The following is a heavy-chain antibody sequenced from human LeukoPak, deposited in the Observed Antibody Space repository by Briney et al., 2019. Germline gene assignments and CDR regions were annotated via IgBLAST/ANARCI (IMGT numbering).Heavy chain of an antibody. D-gene: IGHD3-10*01. Sequence: GESLKISCKGFGYSFSTYWIGWVRQMPGKGLEWMGIVYPGASDTIYSPSFQGQVTISADRFIDTAYLQWSSLKASDTAMYYCARHFYYDSRTYYKDYYYYYMDVWGEGTSVTVTS. V-gene: IGHV5-51*01. J-gene: IGHJ6*03. CDR1: GYSFSTYW. CDR2: VYPGASDT. CDR3: ARHFYYDSRTYYKDYYYYYMDV.